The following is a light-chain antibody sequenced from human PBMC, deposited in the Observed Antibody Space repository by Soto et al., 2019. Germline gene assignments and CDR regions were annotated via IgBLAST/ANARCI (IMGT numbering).Light chain of an antibody. CDR3: QQYFNWPLTWT. J-gene: IGKJ1*01. V-gene: IGKV3-15*01. Sequence: EVVLTQSPATLSVSAGGTVTLSCRASQSVRTNVAWYQQIPGQAPRLLVYGASTSATGVTASFTGSGSGIEFSLTIRSLLSEDSAFYYCQQYFNWPLTWTFGPGTKVQIK. CDR1: QSVRTN. CDR2: GAS.